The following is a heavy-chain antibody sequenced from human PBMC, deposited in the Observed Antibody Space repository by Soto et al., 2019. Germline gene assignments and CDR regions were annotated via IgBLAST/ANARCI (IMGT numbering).Heavy chain of an antibody. CDR1: GFTFSSYG. CDR2: IWYDGSNK. Sequence: QVQLVESGGGVVQPGRSLRLSCAASGFTFSSYGMHWVRQAPGKGLEWVAVIWYDGSNKYYADSVKGRFTISRDNSKNMLYLQMNRLRAEDTAVYYCARGPMITFGGVIVPVDYWGQGTLVTVSS. J-gene: IGHJ4*02. CDR3: ARGPMITFGGVIVPVDY. D-gene: IGHD3-16*02. V-gene: IGHV3-33*01.